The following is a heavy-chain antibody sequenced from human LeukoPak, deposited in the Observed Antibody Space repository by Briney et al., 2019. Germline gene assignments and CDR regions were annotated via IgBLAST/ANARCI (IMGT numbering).Heavy chain of an antibody. J-gene: IGHJ6*02. CDR1: GYSFTSYG. CDR3: ARDAWIQLWYYYYGMDV. CDR2: ISAYNGNT. Sequence: GESLKISCKGSGYSFTSYGISWVRQAPGQGLEWMGWISAYNGNTNYAQKLQGRVTMTTDTPTSTAYMELRSLRSDDTAVYYCARDAWIQLWYYYYGMDVWGQGTTVTVSS. V-gene: IGHV1-18*01. D-gene: IGHD5-18*01.